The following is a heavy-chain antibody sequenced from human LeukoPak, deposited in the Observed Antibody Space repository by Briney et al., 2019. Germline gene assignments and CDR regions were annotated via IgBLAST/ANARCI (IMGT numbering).Heavy chain of an antibody. Sequence: SETLSLTCTVSGGSISSGSYYWSWIRQPAGKGLEWIGRIYTSGSTNYNPSLKRRVTISVDTSKNQFSLKLSSVTAADTAVYYCARDRGYRRGYYFDYWGQGTLVTVSS. J-gene: IGHJ4*02. CDR3: ARDRGYRRGYYFDY. D-gene: IGHD3-10*01. CDR2: IYTSGST. CDR1: GGSISSGSYY. V-gene: IGHV4-61*02.